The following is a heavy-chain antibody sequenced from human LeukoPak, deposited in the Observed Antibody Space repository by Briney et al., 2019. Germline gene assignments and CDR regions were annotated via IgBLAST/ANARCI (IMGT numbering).Heavy chain of an antibody. V-gene: IGHV3-30*04. Sequence: GESLRLSCSASGFTFSIYPMHWVRQAPGKGLEWVAVISYEGRNTYYADSVKGRFTISRDNSKNTLYLQMNSLRAEDTAVYYCARDRPVYSSGWYPSFDYWGQGNLVTVSS. CDR2: ISYEGRNT. J-gene: IGHJ4*02. D-gene: IGHD6-19*01. CDR1: GFTFSIYP. CDR3: ARDRPVYSSGWYPSFDY.